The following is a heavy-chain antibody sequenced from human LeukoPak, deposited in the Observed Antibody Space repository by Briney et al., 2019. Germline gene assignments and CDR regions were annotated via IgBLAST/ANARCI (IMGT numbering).Heavy chain of an antibody. J-gene: IGHJ3*02. Sequence: GSLRLSCAASGFTFSSYAMSWVRQAPGKGLEWIGYIYYSGSTNYNPSLKSRVTISVDTSKNQFSLKLSPVTAADTAVYYCARDPSFWGYSDAFDIWGQGTMVTVSS. CDR1: GFTFSSYA. CDR2: IYYSGST. CDR3: ARDPSFWGYSDAFDI. D-gene: IGHD3-16*01. V-gene: IGHV4-59*01.